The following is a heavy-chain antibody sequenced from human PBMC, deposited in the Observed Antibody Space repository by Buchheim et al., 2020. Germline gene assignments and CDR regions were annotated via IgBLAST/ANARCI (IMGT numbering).Heavy chain of an antibody. Sequence: EVLLLESGGGLVPPGGSLRVSCAASGFTFSAYPMSWVRQAPGKGLEWVCAISAGGETPYYADSVKGRFTISRDHSKNPLHLQMNILGAEDTAVYYCAKEYRSDWTGFDYWGQG. J-gene: IGHJ4*02. D-gene: IGHD6-19*01. CDR1: GFTFSAYP. CDR2: ISAGGETP. CDR3: AKEYRSDWTGFDY. V-gene: IGHV3-23*01.